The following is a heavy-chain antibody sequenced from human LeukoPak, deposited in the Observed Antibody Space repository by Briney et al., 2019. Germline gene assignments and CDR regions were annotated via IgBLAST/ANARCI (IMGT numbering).Heavy chain of an antibody. CDR2: IYSGYNT. J-gene: IGHJ5*01. D-gene: IGHD6-13*01. CDR3: AREPGYSSSWDS. Sequence: PGGSLRLSCAASGFTVNNTYMSWVRQAPGKGLEWVSIIYSGYNTFYADSVRGRFIISRDNSKNTLYLQMSSLRAEDTAVYYCAREPGYSSSWDSWGQGTLVTVSS. CDR1: GFTVNNTY. V-gene: IGHV3-53*01.